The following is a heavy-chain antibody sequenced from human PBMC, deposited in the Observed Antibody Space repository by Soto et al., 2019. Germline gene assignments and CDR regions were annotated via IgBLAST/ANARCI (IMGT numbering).Heavy chain of an antibody. CDR3: AVLVDTGMRFDY. D-gene: IGHD5-18*01. J-gene: IGHJ4*02. V-gene: IGHV3-23*01. CDR1: GFTFSSYA. CDR2: ISCSGGST. Sequence: EVQLLESGGGLVQPGGSLRLSCAASGFTFSSYAMSWVRQAPGKGLEWVSAISCSGGSTYYADSVKVRFTISRDNSKNTLYLQMNSLRAEDTAVYYCAVLVDTGMRFDYWGQGTLVTVSS.